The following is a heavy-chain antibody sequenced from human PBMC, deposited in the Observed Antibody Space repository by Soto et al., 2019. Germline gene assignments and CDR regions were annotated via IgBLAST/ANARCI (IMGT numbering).Heavy chain of an antibody. Sequence: SETLSLTCTISGGPMNNYYCSWFRQPRGQGLEWIGYMGYNGFTRYNPSLRSRVAISLDTAKNQFSLNLSSVTAADTALYYCARQGFGELHGLVDGWGQGITVTVSS. CDR1: GGPMNNYY. CDR3: ARQGFGELHGLVDG. V-gene: IGHV4-59*08. D-gene: IGHD3-10*01. J-gene: IGHJ6*02. CDR2: MGYNGFT.